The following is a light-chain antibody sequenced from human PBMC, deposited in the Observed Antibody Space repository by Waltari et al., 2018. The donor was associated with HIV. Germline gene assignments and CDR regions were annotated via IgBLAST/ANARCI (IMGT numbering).Light chain of an antibody. J-gene: IGKJ5*01. Sequence: DIQMTQSPSSLSESVGDRVTITCRARQGISNYLTWYQQEPGKAPKLLLYAGSRLESGVPSRFSGSGSGADYTLTISGLQPEDFATYYFQHYYPSHPISFGQGTRLEIK. V-gene: IGKV1-NL1*01. CDR1: QGISNY. CDR3: QHYYPSHPIS. CDR2: AGS.